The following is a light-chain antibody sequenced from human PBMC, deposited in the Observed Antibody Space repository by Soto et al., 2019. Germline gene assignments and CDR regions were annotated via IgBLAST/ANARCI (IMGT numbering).Light chain of an antibody. Sequence: QSVLTQPPSASGTPGQRVSISCSGRSSNIGSHAVDWYQQLPGTAPKLLIYSNDQRPSGVPYRFSGSKAGTTASLAISGLQSEDEGDYFCATWDDSPSGVVFGGGTKLTVL. J-gene: IGLJ3*02. CDR3: ATWDDSPSGVV. CDR2: SND. V-gene: IGLV1-44*01. CDR1: SSNIGSHA.